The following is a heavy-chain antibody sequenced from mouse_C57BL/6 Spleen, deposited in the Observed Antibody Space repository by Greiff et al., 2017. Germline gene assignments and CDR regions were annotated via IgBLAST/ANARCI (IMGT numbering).Heavy chain of an antibody. D-gene: IGHD2-4*01. CDR3: ASSNNYDWFAY. Sequence: QVQLQQPGAELVMPGASVKLSCKASGYTFTSYWMHWVKQRPGQGLEWNGEIDPSDSYTNYNQKFKGKSTLTVDKSSSPAYMQLSSLTSEDSAVFYCASSNNYDWFAYWGQGTLVTVSA. CDR1: GYTFTSYW. V-gene: IGHV1-69*01. J-gene: IGHJ3*01. CDR2: IDPSDSYT.